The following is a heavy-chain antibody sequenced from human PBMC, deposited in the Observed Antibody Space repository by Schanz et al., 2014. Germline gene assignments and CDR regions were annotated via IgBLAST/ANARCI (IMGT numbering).Heavy chain of an antibody. CDR1: GFSFSSYS. CDR2: IDGKSTTV. D-gene: IGHD3-10*01. J-gene: IGHJ6*02. CDR3: ARDFDERRRYGSEYCLVDCTAV. V-gene: IGHV3-48*01. Sequence: LRLSCSASGFSFSSYSMNWVRQAPGKGLEWLSYIDGKSTTVYYADSVKGRFTVSRDNARNSLYLHMNTLGAEDTAVYYCARDFDERRRYGSEYCLVDCTAVWGQGTTVTVS.